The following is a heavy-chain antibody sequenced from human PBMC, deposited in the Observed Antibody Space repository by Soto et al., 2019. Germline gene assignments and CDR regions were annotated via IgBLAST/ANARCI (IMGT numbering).Heavy chain of an antibody. V-gene: IGHV1-18*01. CDR2: ISPHNGNT. J-gene: IGHJ4*02. CDR1: GYTFNTYV. CDR3: ARDTGNSLDY. Sequence: HVPLVQSGGELKKPGASVKVSCNTSGYTFNTYVITWVRQAPGQGLEWMGWISPHNGNTNYAEKFQRRVTMTADPITKTAYMELRNLRIDDTAVYYCARDTGNSLDYWGQGTPVTVSS.